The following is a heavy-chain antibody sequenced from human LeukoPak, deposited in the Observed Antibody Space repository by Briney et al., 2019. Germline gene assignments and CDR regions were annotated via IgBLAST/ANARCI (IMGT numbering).Heavy chain of an antibody. J-gene: IGHJ4*02. D-gene: IGHD2-15*01. Sequence: SETLSLTCAVYGGSFSGYYWSWIRQPPGKGLEWIGEINHSRSTNYNPSLKSRVTISVDTSKNQFSLKLSSVTAADTAVYYCARGNIVVVVAATSPLFDYWGQGTLVTVSS. CDR3: ARGNIVVVVAATSPLFDY. CDR2: INHSRST. V-gene: IGHV4-34*01. CDR1: GGSFSGYY.